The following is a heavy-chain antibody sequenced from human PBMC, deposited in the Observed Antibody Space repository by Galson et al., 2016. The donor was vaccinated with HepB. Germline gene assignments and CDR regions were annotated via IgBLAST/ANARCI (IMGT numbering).Heavy chain of an antibody. CDR1: GFTFSNYA. CDR2: ISGSGDST. V-gene: IGHV3-23*01. Sequence: SLRLSCAVSGFTFSNYAVSWVRQAPGKGLEWVSGISGSGDSTYYAASVKGRFTISRDNSKNTLYLQMNSLGTDDTAVYYCTRGADSGGASGLGIWGQGTMVTVSS. J-gene: IGHJ3*02. CDR3: TRGADSGGASGLGI. D-gene: IGHD3-16*01.